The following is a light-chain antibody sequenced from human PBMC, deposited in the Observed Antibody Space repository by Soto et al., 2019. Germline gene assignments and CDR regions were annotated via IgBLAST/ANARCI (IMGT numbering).Light chain of an antibody. CDR3: RSYTSSSTYV. J-gene: IGLJ1*01. CDR1: VSDVGGYDY. V-gene: IGLV2-14*01. CDR2: GLT. Sequence: QTSLTQPDSVSGSPGQSTTISCTGTVSDVGGYDYVSWYQHHPGKAPKVMIYGLTNRPSGVSNRFSGSKSGNTASLTISGLLAEDEADYYCRSYTSSSTYVFGTGTKVTVL.